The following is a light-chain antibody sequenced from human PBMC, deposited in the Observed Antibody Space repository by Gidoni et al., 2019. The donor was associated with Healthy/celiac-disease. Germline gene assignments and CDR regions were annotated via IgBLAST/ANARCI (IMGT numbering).Light chain of an antibody. V-gene: IGKV1-13*02. CDR3: QQFNSYPLLT. Sequence: AIHLTQSPSSLSASVGDRVTITCRASQGISSALAWYQQKPGKAPKLLIYDASSLESGVPSRFSGSGSGTDVTLTISSLQPEDFATYYCQQFNSYPLLTFGGGTKVEIK. J-gene: IGKJ4*01. CDR2: DAS. CDR1: QGISSA.